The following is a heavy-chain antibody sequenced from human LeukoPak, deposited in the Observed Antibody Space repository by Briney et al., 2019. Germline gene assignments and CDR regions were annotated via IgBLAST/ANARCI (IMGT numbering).Heavy chain of an antibody. CDR2: IYATGST. Sequence: SETLSLTCTVSGGSISSYYWSWIRQPPGKGLEWIGYIYATGSTNYNPSLKSRVTISVDTSKNQFSLNLRSVTAADTAVYYCARVRLGVRGVMGYYYYGMDVWGQGTTVTVSS. J-gene: IGHJ6*02. V-gene: IGHV4-4*09. D-gene: IGHD3-10*01. CDR3: ARVRLGVRGVMGYYYYGMDV. CDR1: GGSISSYY.